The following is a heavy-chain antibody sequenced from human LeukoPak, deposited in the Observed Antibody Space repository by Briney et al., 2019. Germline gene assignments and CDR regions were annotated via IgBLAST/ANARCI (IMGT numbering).Heavy chain of an antibody. Sequence: PSETLSLTCTVSGGSISSYYWSWIRQPPGKGLEWIGYIYYSGSTDYNPSLKIRVTISVDTSKNHFSLKLSSVTAADTAVYYCASHSGAYYFDYWGQGILVNVSS. CDR3: ASHSGAYYFDY. CDR2: IYYSGST. D-gene: IGHD2-15*01. CDR1: GGSISSYY. J-gene: IGHJ4*02. V-gene: IGHV4-59*01.